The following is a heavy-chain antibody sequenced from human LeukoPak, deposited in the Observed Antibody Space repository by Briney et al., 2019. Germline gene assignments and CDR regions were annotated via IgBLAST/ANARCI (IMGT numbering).Heavy chain of an antibody. Sequence: SETLSLTCTVSGYSISSGYYWGWIRQPPGKRLEWIGSILHDGSTYYNSSLKSRVTISVDTSKNQFSLKQSSVTAADTAVYYCARGDWGSPDYYYLDVWGKGTTVTISS. CDR1: GYSISSGYY. D-gene: IGHD7-27*01. CDR3: ARGDWGSPDYYYLDV. V-gene: IGHV4-38-2*02. J-gene: IGHJ6*03. CDR2: ILHDGST.